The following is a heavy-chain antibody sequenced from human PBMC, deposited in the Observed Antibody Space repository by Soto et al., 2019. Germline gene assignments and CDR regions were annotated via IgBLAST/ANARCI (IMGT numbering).Heavy chain of an antibody. CDR2: INDKSNYI. CDR1: GFTFSTHS. V-gene: IGHV3-21*06. Sequence: GGSRRLSCAASGFTFSTHSMNWARQAPGKGPEWVSSINDKSNYIFYADSVKGRFTISRDNAKNSLYLQMNSLRDDDTAVYYCATFPNYYGGWGQGTLVTVSS. J-gene: IGHJ4*02. CDR3: ATFPNYYGG.